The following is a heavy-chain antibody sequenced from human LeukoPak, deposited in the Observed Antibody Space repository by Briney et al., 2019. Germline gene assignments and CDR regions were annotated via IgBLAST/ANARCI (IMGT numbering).Heavy chain of an antibody. Sequence: GGSLRLSCAASGFTFSNYAMSWVRQAPGKGLEWVSAISGSASSTYYADSVKGRFTISRDNAKNSLYLQMNSLRAEDTAVYYCARMGGSGSYYPDYWGQGTLVTVSS. D-gene: IGHD3-10*01. J-gene: IGHJ4*02. CDR3: ARMGGSGSYYPDY. CDR1: GFTFSNYA. V-gene: IGHV3-23*01. CDR2: ISGSASST.